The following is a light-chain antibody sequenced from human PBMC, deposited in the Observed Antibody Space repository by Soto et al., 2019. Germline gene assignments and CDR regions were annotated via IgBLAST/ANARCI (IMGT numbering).Light chain of an antibody. V-gene: IGKV3-20*01. CDR3: QKYGSSPWK. CDR2: GAS. Sequence: EIVLTQSPGTLSFSPGEISTLSCIASQDVYSSYLAWYQQKPGQAPRLLIYGASSRATGIPDRFSGSGSGTDFTLTISRLEPEDFAVYYCQKYGSSPWKCGQGNKGAIK. CDR1: QDVYSSY. J-gene: IGKJ1*01.